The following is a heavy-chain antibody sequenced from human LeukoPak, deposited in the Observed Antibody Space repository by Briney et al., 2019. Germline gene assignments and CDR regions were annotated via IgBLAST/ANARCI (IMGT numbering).Heavy chain of an antibody. J-gene: IGHJ6*02. D-gene: IGHD3-10*01. V-gene: IGHV4-34*01. CDR1: GGSFSVYF. Sequence: SETLSLTCAVYGGSFSVYFWSWVRQPPGKGLEWIGEINHSGSTNYNPSLKSRVTISVDTSKKQFSLRLSSVTAADTAVYCCVRGRELVRGVTTYNMDVWGQGTTVTVSS. CDR3: VRGRELVRGVTTYNMDV. CDR2: INHSGST.